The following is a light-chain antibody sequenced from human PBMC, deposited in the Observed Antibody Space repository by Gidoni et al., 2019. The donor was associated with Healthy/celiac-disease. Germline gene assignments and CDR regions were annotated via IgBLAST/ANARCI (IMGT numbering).Light chain of an antibody. CDR3: QQSYSTPLT. CDR1: QSISGY. CDR2: AAS. Sequence: QMTQSPSSLSASVGDRVTITCRASQSISGYLNWYQQKPGKAPKLLIYAASTLQSGVPSRFSGSGSGTDFTLTISSLQLEDCATYYCQQSYSTPLTFGGGTKVEIK. V-gene: IGKV1-39*01. J-gene: IGKJ4*01.